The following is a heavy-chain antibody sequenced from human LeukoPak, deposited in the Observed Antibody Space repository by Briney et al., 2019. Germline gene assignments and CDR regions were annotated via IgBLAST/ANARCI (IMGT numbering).Heavy chain of an antibody. V-gene: IGHV1-69*06. Sequence: LGASVKVSCKASGGTFSSYAISWVRQAPGPGLEWMGGIIPIFGTANYAQKFQGRVTITADKSTSTAYMELSSLRSEDTAVYYCARHAGVAPFDYWGQGTLVTVSS. CDR2: IIPIFGTA. CDR1: GGTFSSYA. D-gene: IGHD2-8*01. CDR3: ARHAGVAPFDY. J-gene: IGHJ4*02.